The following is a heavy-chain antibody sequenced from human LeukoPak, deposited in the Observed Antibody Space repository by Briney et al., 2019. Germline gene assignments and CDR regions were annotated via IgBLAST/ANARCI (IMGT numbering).Heavy chain of an antibody. CDR1: GFTFSSYS. D-gene: IGHD3-3*01. J-gene: IGHJ6*03. Sequence: PGGSLRLSCAASGFTFSSYSMNWVRQAPGKGLEWVSSISSSSSYIYYADSVKGRFTISRDNAKNSLYLQMNSLRAEDTAVYYCARDRPQYYDFWSGYPDYMDVWGKGTTVTVSS. V-gene: IGHV3-21*01. CDR2: ISSSSSYI. CDR3: ARDRPQYYDFWSGYPDYMDV.